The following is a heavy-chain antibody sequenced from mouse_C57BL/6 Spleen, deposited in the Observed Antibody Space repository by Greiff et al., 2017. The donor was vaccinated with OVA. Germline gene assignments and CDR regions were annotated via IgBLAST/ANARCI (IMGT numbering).Heavy chain of an antibody. Sequence: QVQLKESGPGLVAPSQSLSITCTVSGFSLTSYGVHWVRQPPGKGLEWLVVIWSDGSTTYNSALKSRLSISKDNSKSQVFLKMNSLQTDDTAMYYCARHRGYDYDENYFDYWGQGTTLTVSS. D-gene: IGHD2-4*01. J-gene: IGHJ2*01. CDR3: ARHRGYDYDENYFDY. CDR1: GFSLTSYG. V-gene: IGHV2-6-1*01. CDR2: IWSDGST.